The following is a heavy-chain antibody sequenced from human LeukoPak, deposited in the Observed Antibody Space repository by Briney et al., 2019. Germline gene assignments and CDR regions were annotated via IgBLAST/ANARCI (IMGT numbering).Heavy chain of an antibody. Sequence: SETLPLTCTVSGGSISSYYWSWIRQPPGKGLEWIGYIYYRGSTNYNPSLKSRVTILVDMSKNQLSLKLSSVTAADTAMYYCAKRIAAPGIDAFDIWGQGTMVTVSS. CDR2: IYYRGST. CDR3: AKRIAAPGIDAFDI. V-gene: IGHV4-59*01. J-gene: IGHJ3*02. D-gene: IGHD6-13*01. CDR1: GGSISSYY.